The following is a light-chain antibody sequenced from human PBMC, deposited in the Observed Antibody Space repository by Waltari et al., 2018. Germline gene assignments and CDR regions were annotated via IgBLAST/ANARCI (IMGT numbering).Light chain of an antibody. CDR3: QQRSNWPGGA. CDR1: QSISIY. CDR2: DAS. Sequence: EIVLTQSPATLSLSPGERATLSCRASQSISIYLAWYQQKPGQAPRLLIYDASNRATDVPARFSGSGSGTDFTLTISRLEPEDFAVYYCQQRSNWPGGAFGGGTKIEIK. V-gene: IGKV3-11*01. J-gene: IGKJ4*01.